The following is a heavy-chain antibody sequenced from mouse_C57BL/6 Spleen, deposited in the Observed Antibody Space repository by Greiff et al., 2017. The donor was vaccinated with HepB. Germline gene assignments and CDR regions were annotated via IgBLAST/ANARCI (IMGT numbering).Heavy chain of an antibody. CDR3: TPLIYFDY. Sequence: VQLQQSGAELVRPGASVKLSCTASGFNIKDDYMHWVKQRPEQGLEWIGWIDPENGDTEYASKFQGKATITADTSSNTAYLQLSSLTSEDTAVYYCTPLIYFDYWGQGTTRTVSS. CDR1: GFNIKDDY. CDR2: IDPENGDT. J-gene: IGHJ2*01. V-gene: IGHV14-4*01.